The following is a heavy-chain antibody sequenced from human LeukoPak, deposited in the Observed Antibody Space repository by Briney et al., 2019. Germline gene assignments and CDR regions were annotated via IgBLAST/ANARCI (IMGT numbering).Heavy chain of an antibody. CDR3: ARDNKAVGFAFDI. CDR1: GFTFSSYS. D-gene: IGHD1/OR15-1a*01. V-gene: IGHV3-21*01. CDR2: ISSSSSYI. J-gene: IGHJ3*02. Sequence: GGSLRLSCAASGFTFSSYSMNWVRQAPGKGLEWVSSISSSSSYIYYADSVKGRFTISRDNAKNSLYLQMNSLRAEDTAVYYCARDNKAVGFAFDIWGQGTMVTVSS.